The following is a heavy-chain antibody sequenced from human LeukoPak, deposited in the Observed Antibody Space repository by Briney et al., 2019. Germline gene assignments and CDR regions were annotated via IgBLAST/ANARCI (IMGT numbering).Heavy chain of an antibody. J-gene: IGHJ6*02. V-gene: IGHV3-53*01. CDR1: GFSVSSNY. Sequence: PGGPLSLSCSASGFSVSSNYTNWVRQAPGKGLEWVCVIYTNGSTYYVDSVKGRFTASSDNSKNTLFLQTISLRAADTAMYYCASNLRDSSGFYIRHYYYGMDVWGQGTPVTVSS. CDR3: ASNLRDSSGFYIRHYYYGMDV. CDR2: IYTNGST. D-gene: IGHD3-22*01.